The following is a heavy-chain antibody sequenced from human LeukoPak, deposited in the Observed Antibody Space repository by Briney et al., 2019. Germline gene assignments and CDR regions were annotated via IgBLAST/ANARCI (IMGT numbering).Heavy chain of an antibody. Sequence: PSETLSLTCTVSGGPISSSSYYWGWIRQPPGKGLEWIGNIYYSGSMYWNLSLKSRVTISIDTSKKQFSLKLTSVTAADTAVYFCARDQFYYFSRNSYRGFDYWGQGILVTVSS. CDR2: IYYSGSM. J-gene: IGHJ4*02. V-gene: IGHV4-39*07. D-gene: IGHD3-10*01. CDR3: ARDQFYYFSRNSYRGFDY. CDR1: GGPISSSSYY.